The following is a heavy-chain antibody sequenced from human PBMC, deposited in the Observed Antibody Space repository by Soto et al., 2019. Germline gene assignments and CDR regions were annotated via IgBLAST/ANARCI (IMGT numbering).Heavy chain of an antibody. D-gene: IGHD3-3*01. CDR3: ARYDHETFDY. J-gene: IGHJ4*02. CDR1: GGSISSYY. V-gene: IGHV4-59*08. CDR2: IYYSGST. Sequence: SETPSLTCTVSGGSISSYYWSWIRQPPGKGLEWIGYIYYSGSTNYNPSLKSRVTISVDTSKNQFSLKLSSVTAADTAVYYCARYDHETFDYWGQGTLVTVSS.